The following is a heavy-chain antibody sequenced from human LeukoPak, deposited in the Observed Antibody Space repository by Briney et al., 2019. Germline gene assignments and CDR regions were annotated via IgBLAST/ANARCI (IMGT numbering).Heavy chain of an antibody. D-gene: IGHD3-9*01. CDR1: GGSTSSSSYY. CDR3: ARVATYYDILTGYSPDAFDI. CDR2: VYYSGST. V-gene: IGHV4-39*07. Sequence: PSETLSLTCTVSGGSTSSSSYYWGWIRQPPGKDLEWIGSVYYSGSTYYNPSLKSRVTISVDTSKNQFSLKLSSVTAADTAVYYCARVATYYDILTGYSPDAFDIWGQGTMVTVSS. J-gene: IGHJ3*02.